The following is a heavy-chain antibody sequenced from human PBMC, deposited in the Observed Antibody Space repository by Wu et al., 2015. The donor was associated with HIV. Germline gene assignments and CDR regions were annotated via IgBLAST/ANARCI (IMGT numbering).Heavy chain of an antibody. D-gene: IGHD6-19*01. CDR2: VHPDTGNT. CDR3: ARVRTHSSGWPHNWFDP. CDR1: GYSFVRYS. V-gene: IGHV1-8*01. J-gene: IGHJ5*02. Sequence: QVQLVQSGGEVKKPGASVKVSCKASGYSFVRYSLNWVRQATGHGLEWMGWVHPDTGNTGYARKFLGRVTMTANTSTSTAFMDLTSLKSEDTAVYYCARVRTHSSGWPHNWFDPWGQGTLVTVSS.